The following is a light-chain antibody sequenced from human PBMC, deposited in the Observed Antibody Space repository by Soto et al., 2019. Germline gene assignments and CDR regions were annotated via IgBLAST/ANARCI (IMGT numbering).Light chain of an antibody. CDR3: QQRSNWPPT. V-gene: IGKV3-11*01. J-gene: IGKJ4*01. CDR1: QSVSSY. CDR2: DAS. Sequence: EIVLTQSPATLSLSPGERATLSCRASQSVSSYLAWYQQKPGQAPRLLIFDASNRATGIPARFSGSGSGTDFTPTISSLEPKDFALYYCQQRSNWPPTLGGGTKVEIK.